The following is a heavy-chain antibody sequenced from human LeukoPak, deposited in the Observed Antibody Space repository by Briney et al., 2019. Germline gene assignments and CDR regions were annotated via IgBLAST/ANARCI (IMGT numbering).Heavy chain of an antibody. CDR3: ASRMDDAFDI. Sequence: SETLSLTCTVSGGSISSSSYYWGWIRQPPGKGLEWIGSIYYSGSTYYNSSLKSRVTISVDTSKNQFSLKLSSVTAADTAVYYCASRMDDAFDIWGQGTMVTVSS. J-gene: IGHJ3*02. D-gene: IGHD1-14*01. CDR1: GGSISSSSYY. CDR2: IYYSGST. V-gene: IGHV4-39*01.